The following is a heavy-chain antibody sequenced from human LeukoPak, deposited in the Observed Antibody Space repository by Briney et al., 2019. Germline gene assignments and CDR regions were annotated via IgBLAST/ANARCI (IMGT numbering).Heavy chain of an antibody. V-gene: IGHV3-23*01. CDR3: AKGWNGDDRFDY. J-gene: IGHJ4*02. D-gene: IGHD5-12*01. CDR2: ISGSTGST. Sequence: GGSLRLSCAASGFTFSSYAMSWVRQAPGKGLKWVSAISGSTGSTYYADSVKGRFTISRDNSKNTLYLQMNSLRADDTAVYYCAKGWNGDDRFDYWGQGTLVTVSS. CDR1: GFTFSSYA.